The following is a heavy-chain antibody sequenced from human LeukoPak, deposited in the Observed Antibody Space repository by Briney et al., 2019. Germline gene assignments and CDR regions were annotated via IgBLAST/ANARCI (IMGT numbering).Heavy chain of an antibody. D-gene: IGHD2/OR15-2a*01. V-gene: IGHV1-8*01. J-gene: IGHJ4*02. Sequence: GASVKVSCKASGYTFTSYDINWVRQATGQGLEWKGRINPGSDNTDYAQKFQGRVTMTKDTSISTVYMELSSLRSEDAAIYYCARNMALDYWGQGSLVTVSS. CDR3: ARNMALDY. CDR2: INPGSDNT. CDR1: GYTFTSYD.